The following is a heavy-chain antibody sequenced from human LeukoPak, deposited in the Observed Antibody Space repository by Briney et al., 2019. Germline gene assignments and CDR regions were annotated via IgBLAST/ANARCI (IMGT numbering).Heavy chain of an antibody. CDR2: IIPIFGTA. CDR3: SVGPKDYFDY. J-gene: IGHJ4*02. CDR1: GGTFSSYA. V-gene: IGHV1-69*01. Sequence: GSSVKVSCQASGGTFSSYAISWVRQAPGQGLEWMGGIIPIFGTANYAQKSQGRVTITADESTSTAYMELSSLRSEDTAVYYCSVGPKDYFDYWGQGTLVTVSS.